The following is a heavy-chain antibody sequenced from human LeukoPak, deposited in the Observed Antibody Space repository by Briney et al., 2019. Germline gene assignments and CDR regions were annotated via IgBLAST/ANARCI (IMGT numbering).Heavy chain of an antibody. D-gene: IGHD3-22*01. J-gene: IGHJ4*02. CDR3: ARIDSSGYYLWYFDY. Sequence: GGSLRLSCAASGFTFSSYWMHWVRQAPGKGLVWVSRINSDGSSTSYADSVKGRFTISGDNAKNTLYLQMNSLRAEDTAVYYCARIDSSGYYLWYFDYWGQGTLVTVSS. CDR2: INSDGSST. V-gene: IGHV3-74*01. CDR1: GFTFSSYW.